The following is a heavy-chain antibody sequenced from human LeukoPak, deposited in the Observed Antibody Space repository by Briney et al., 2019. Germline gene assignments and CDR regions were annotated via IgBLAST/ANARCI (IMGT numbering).Heavy chain of an antibody. J-gene: IGHJ6*03. D-gene: IGHD3-9*01. CDR3: ARGGRYYDSSIDVYFDYHFMQD. V-gene: IGHV1-8*03. CDR1: GYTFTSYV. CDR2: INPKNGNT. Sequence: ASVKVSCKASGYTFTSYVINWVRQAPGQGPEWLGWINPKNGNTGYAPKFQGRVTFSRNTSISTVYLDMGSLTSEDTAVYFCARGGRYYDSSIDVYFDYHFMQDWGQGTTVTVSS.